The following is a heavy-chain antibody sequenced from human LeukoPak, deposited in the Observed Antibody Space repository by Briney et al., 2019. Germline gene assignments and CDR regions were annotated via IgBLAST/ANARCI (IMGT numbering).Heavy chain of an antibody. Sequence: GGSLRLSCAASGFTFSSYGMHWVRQAPGKGLEWVAVISFDASNKYYADSVKGRFTISRDNSKNSLYLQMNSLRAEDTAVYYCARAHNWKYGSFDFWGQGTLVTVSS. CDR2: ISFDASNK. CDR3: ARAHNWKYGSFDF. V-gene: IGHV3-30*03. J-gene: IGHJ4*02. CDR1: GFTFSSYG. D-gene: IGHD1-7*01.